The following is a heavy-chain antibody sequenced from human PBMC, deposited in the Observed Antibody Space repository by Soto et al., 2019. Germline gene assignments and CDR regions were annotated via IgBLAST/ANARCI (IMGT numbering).Heavy chain of an antibody. CDR1: GFIFSSCG. D-gene: IGHD3-16*01. V-gene: IGHV3-30*18. CDR3: VQDRGPFGDGRERGDY. J-gene: IGHJ4*02. Sequence: QVHLVESGGGVVQPGRSLRLSCAASGFIFSSCGMHWVGQAPGKGLEWVAVISYDGINKYYGDSVKGRFAISRDNSKNTLYLQMNSLSADDTAVYYCVQDRGPFGDGRERGDYWGQGTLVAVSS. CDR2: ISYDGINK.